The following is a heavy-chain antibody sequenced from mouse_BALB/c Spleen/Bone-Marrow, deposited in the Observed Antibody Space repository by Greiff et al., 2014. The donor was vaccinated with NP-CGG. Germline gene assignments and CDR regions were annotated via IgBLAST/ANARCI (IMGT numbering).Heavy chain of an antibody. V-gene: IGHV1S56*01. CDR1: GYTFTSYD. CDR2: IYTGDGST. Sequence: VQLVESGPELVKPGALVKISCKASGYTFTSYDINWVKQRPGKGLEWIGWIYTGDGSTKYPEKFKGKATLTADRSSSTAYMQLSSLTSENSAVYFCARSDDGFPYSLDSWGQGTTLTVSS. J-gene: IGHJ2*01. D-gene: IGHD2-3*01. CDR3: ARSDDGFPYSLDS.